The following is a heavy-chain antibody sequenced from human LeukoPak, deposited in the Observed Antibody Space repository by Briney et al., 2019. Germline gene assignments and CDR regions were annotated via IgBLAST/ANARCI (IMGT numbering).Heavy chain of an antibody. CDR2: IYSGGST. CDR3: ARVVSCSGGSCYSGWFDP. V-gene: IGHV3-53*01. J-gene: IGHJ5*02. Sequence: GGSLRLSCAASGFTVGSNYMSWVRQAPGKGLEWVSVIYSGGSTYYADSVKGRFTISRDNSKNTLYLQMNSLRAEDTAVYYCARVVSCSGGSCYSGWFDPWGQGTLVTVSS. CDR1: GFTVGSNY. D-gene: IGHD2-15*01.